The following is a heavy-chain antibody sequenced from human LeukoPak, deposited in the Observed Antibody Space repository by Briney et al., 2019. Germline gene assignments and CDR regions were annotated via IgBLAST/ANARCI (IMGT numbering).Heavy chain of an antibody. CDR1: GFTVSSNY. V-gene: IGHV3-53*05. CDR3: ATFTTSGNGAD. CDR2: IYSGGTT. J-gene: IGHJ4*02. D-gene: IGHD2-2*01. Sequence: GGSLRLSCAASGFTVSSNYMSWVRQAPGKGLEWVSVIYSGGTTYYADSVRGRFTISRDNSKNTLYLQMNSLRAEDTAVYYCATFTTSGNGADWGQGTLVTVSS.